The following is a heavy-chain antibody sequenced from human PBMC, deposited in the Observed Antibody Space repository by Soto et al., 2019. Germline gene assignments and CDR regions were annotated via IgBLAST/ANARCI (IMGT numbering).Heavy chain of an antibody. CDR2: ISSSSSYI. CDR1: GFTFSSYS. J-gene: IGHJ4*02. V-gene: IGHV3-21*01. D-gene: IGHD2-15*01. Sequence: EVQLVESGGGLVKPGGSLRLSCAASGFTFSSYSMNWVRQATGKGLEWVSSISSSSSYIYYADSVKGRFTISRDNAKNSLYLQMNSLRAEDTAVYYCAREAPLTPCSVGGCYSRQFDYCCQVTLVTVSS. CDR3: AREAPLTPCSVGGCYSRQFDY.